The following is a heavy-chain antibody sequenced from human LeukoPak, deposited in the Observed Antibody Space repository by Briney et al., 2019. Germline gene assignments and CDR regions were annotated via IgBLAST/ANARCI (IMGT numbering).Heavy chain of an antibody. CDR3: ARGPGPAPHRTPFDY. V-gene: IGHV3-48*04. CDR1: GFTFSTYN. CDR2: ISGSSSTI. D-gene: IGHD4-23*01. Sequence: GGSLRLSCAASGFTFSTYNMNWVRQAPGKGLEWVSFISGSSSTIYYADSVKGRFTVSRDDAKNSLYLQMNSLSSEDTAVYYCARGPGPAPHRTPFDYWGQGTLVTVSS. J-gene: IGHJ4*02.